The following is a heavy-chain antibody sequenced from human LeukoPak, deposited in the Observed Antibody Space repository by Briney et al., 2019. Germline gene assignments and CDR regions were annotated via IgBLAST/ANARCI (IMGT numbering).Heavy chain of an antibody. CDR3: ARRRRIVGATPGAFDI. J-gene: IGHJ3*02. D-gene: IGHD1-26*01. V-gene: IGHV4-34*01. Sequence: PGGSLRLSCEASGYTFSSYEMNWVRQAPGKGLEWLGEINHSGSTNYNPYLKSRVTISVDTSKNQFPLKLSSVTAADTAVYYCARRRRIVGATPGAFDIWGQGTMVTVSS. CDR1: GYTFSSYE. CDR2: INHSGST.